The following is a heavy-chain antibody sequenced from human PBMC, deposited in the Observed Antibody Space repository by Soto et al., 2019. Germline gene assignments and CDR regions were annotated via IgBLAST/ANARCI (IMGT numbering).Heavy chain of an antibody. CDR2: IIPILGIA. Sequence: QVQLVQSGAEVKKPGSSVKVSCKASGGTFSSYTISWVRQAPGQGLEWMGRIIPILGIANYAQKFQGRVTITADKSTSTAYMELSSLRSEDTAVYYCARDSRYLDFPGYWGQGTLVTVSS. D-gene: IGHD3-9*01. V-gene: IGHV1-69*08. CDR1: GGTFSSYT. CDR3: ARDSRYLDFPGY. J-gene: IGHJ4*02.